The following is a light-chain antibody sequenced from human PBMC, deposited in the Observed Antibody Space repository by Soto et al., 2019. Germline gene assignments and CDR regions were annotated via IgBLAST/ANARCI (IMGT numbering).Light chain of an antibody. J-gene: IGKJ1*01. Sequence: DIQMTQSPSSLSASVGDRVTITCRASQAITNYLAWYQQRPGKVPKLLIYAASTLQSGVPSRFSCSGSGTDFTLTISSLQPEDVATYYCQKYKTAPWTFGQGTKVEIK. CDR2: AAS. CDR3: QKYKTAPWT. V-gene: IGKV1-27*01. CDR1: QAITNY.